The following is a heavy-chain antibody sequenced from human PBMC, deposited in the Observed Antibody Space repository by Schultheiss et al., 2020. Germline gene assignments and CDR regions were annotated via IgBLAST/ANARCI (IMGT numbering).Heavy chain of an antibody. V-gene: IGHV1-18*01. CDR1: GSTFTSYD. CDR2: ISAYNGNT. J-gene: IGHJ4*02. Sequence: AAVKVSFKASGSTFTSYDISWVRQAPGQGLEWMGWISAYNGNTNYAQKLQGRVTMTTDTSTSTAYMELRSLRSDDTAVYYCARGGRDGYKFDYWGQGTLVTISS. D-gene: IGHD5-24*01. CDR3: ARGGRDGYKFDY.